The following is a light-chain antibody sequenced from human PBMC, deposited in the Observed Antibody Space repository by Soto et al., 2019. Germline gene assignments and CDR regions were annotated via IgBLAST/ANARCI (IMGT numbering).Light chain of an antibody. CDR3: QQTYNTPYT. Sequence: IHMTQSPSSLSASVGDRVTITCRASQRITTYLNWYQQKPGEAPKLLISTSGTLQRGVPSRFIGSGSGTDSTLTITGLQRADFATYFCQQTYNTPYTFGQGTKLEIK. J-gene: IGKJ2*01. V-gene: IGKV1-39*01. CDR1: QRITTY. CDR2: TSG.